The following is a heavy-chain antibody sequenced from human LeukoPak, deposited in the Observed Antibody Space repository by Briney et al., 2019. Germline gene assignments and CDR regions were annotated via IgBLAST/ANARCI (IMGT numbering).Heavy chain of an antibody. CDR1: GFTVSSNY. Sequence: GGSLRLSCVASGFTVSSNYMNWVRQAPGKGLEWVSSISSSSSYIYYADSVKGRFTISRDNAKNSLYLQMNSLRAEDTAVYYCAREARGTAFDYWGQGTLVTVSS. V-gene: IGHV3-21*01. CDR3: AREARGTAFDY. CDR2: ISSSSSYI. D-gene: IGHD5-18*01. J-gene: IGHJ4*02.